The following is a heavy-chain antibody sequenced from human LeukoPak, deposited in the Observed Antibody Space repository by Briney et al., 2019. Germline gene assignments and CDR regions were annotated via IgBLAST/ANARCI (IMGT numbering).Heavy chain of an antibody. Sequence: GGSLRLSCAASGFTFSSYAMSWVRQAPGKGLEWVSAISGSGGSTYYADSVKGRLTISRDNSKNSLYLQMNSLRAEDTAVYYCAKSGNYYGSGSYYPNWFDPWGQGTLVTVSS. J-gene: IGHJ5*02. CDR2: ISGSGGST. CDR1: GFTFSSYA. D-gene: IGHD3-10*01. V-gene: IGHV3-23*01. CDR3: AKSGNYYGSGSYYPNWFDP.